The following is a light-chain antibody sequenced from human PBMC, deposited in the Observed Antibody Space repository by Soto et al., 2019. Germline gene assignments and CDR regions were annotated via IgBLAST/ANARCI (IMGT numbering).Light chain of an antibody. CDR2: DSS. J-gene: IGKJ5*01. CDR1: QTINKF. Sequence: EVELTQSPATLSLSPGETATLSCRASQTINKFLAWYQHRPGKPPRLLIFDSSNRETVFPVRFSGSGSGTDFTPTISRLEPEDFAVYYCQQYGDLPTFGQGTRLEIK. CDR3: QQYGDLPT. V-gene: IGKV3-11*01.